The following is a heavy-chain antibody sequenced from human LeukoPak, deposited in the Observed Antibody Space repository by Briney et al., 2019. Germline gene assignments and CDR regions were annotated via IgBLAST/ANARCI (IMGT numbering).Heavy chain of an antibody. V-gene: IGHV4-59*13. D-gene: IGHD3-22*01. CDR1: GGSFSGYY. J-gene: IGHJ5*02. CDR3: ARGGSFYYDGSGYPGKNWFDP. Sequence: SETLSLTCAVYGGSFSGYYWSWIRQPPGKGLEWIGYIYYTGSTNYNPSLKSRVTISVDTSKNRFSLKLSSVTAADTAVYYCARGGSFYYDGSGYPGKNWFDPWGQGTLVTVSS. CDR2: IYYTGST.